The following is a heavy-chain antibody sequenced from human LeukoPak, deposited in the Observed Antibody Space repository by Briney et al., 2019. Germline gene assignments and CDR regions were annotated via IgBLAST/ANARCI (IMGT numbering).Heavy chain of an antibody. V-gene: IGHV1-69*05. CDR3: ASDFPWNDEGGWGWFDP. Sequence: GASVKVSCKASGGTFSGYAISWVRQAPGQGLEWMGGIIPTFGTANYAQKFQGRITITTDESTSTPYMEFSSLRSEDTAVDYCASDFPWNDEGGWGWFDPWGQGTLVTVSS. CDR2: IIPTFGTA. J-gene: IGHJ5*02. CDR1: GGTFSGYA. D-gene: IGHD1-1*01.